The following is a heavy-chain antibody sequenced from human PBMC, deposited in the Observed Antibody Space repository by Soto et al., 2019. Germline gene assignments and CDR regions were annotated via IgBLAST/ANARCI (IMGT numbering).Heavy chain of an antibody. V-gene: IGHV1-69*12. CDR3: ARDNGRPQLGGNYYYITDV. D-gene: IGHD3-3*02. J-gene: IGHJ6*02. CDR1: GGIFSSSA. CDR2: IIPLFRTP. Sequence: QVQLVQSGAEVKEPGSSVKVSCQASGGIFSSSALSWVRQAPGQGLEWMGGIIPLFRTPDYAQKFQGRVTITADEATSTAYMELSSLRSEDTAIYYCARDNGRPQLGGNYYYITDVWGQGTTITVSS.